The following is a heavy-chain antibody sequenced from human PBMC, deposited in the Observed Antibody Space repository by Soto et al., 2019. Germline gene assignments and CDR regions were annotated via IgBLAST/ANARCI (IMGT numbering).Heavy chain of an antibody. V-gene: IGHV3-11*01. Sequence: GGSLRLSCGASGFIFSDYYISWIRQAPWKGLEWVSYISSSGDTIYYADSVKGRFTISRDNANNSLFLQMNSLRAEDTGVYYSAREIDFTVGGLLITDGMDVWGQGTTVAVSS. J-gene: IGHJ6*02. CDR3: AREIDFTVGGLLITDGMDV. D-gene: IGHD3-10*01. CDR2: ISSSGDTI. CDR1: GFIFSDYY.